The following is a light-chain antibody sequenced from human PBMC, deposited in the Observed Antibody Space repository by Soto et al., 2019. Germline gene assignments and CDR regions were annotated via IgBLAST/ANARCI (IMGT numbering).Light chain of an antibody. J-gene: IGLJ2*01. CDR3: AAWDDSLNGPV. Sequence: QSVLTQPPSASGTPGQTVTISCSGSSSNIGLNDVHWYRQLSGTAPQILIYDTNQQATGVPDRFSGSRSGTSASLAIHGLQSEDEADYHCAAWDDSLNGPVFGGGTTVTVL. CDR2: DTN. CDR1: SSNIGLND. V-gene: IGLV1-44*01.